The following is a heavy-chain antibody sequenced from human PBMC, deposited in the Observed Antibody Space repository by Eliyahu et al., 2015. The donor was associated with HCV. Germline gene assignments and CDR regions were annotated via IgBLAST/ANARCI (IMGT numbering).Heavy chain of an antibody. D-gene: IGHD2-2*01. CDR2: IYHSGST. CDR1: GGSISSSNW. J-gene: IGHJ4*02. Sequence: QVQLQESGPGLVKPSGTLSLTCAVXGGSISSSNWWSWVRQPPGKGLEWIGEIYHSGSTNYNPSLKSRVTISVDKSKNQFSLKLSSVTAADTAVYYCARVGYCSSTSCYERGPNGEFDYWGQGTLVTVSS. CDR3: ARVGYCSSTSCYERGPNGEFDY. V-gene: IGHV4-4*02.